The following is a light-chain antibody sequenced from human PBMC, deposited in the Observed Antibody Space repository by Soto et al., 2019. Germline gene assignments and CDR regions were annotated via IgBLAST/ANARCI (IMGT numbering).Light chain of an antibody. CDR3: QHYNGYPIT. CDR2: EAS. Sequence: DIQMTQSPSTLSASVGDRVTITCRASQSINKWLAWYQQKPGKGPRLLIYEASILESGIPSRFSGSGSGTEFTLTISSLQPDDIATYHCQHYNGYPITFGGGTKVEIK. V-gene: IGKV1-5*03. J-gene: IGKJ4*01. CDR1: QSINKW.